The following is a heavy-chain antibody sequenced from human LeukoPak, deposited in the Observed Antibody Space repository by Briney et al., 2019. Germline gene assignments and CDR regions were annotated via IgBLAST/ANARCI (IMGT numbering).Heavy chain of an antibody. J-gene: IGHJ3*02. CDR3: AKDQGDIVVVVAASAVGAFDI. Sequence: PGGSLRLSCAASGFTFSSYGMSWVRQAPGKGLEWVSAISGSGGSTYYADSVKGRFTISRDNSKNTLYLQMNSLRAEDTAVYYCAKDQGDIVVVVAASAVGAFDIWGQGTMVTVSS. CDR1: GFTFSSYG. D-gene: IGHD2-15*01. V-gene: IGHV3-23*01. CDR2: ISGSGGST.